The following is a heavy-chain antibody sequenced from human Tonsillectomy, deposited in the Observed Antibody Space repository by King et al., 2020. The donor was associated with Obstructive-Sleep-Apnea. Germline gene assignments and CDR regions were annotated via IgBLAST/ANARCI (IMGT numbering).Heavy chain of an antibody. CDR1: GGTFSSYV. D-gene: IGHD5-24*01. CDR3: ASLMADGAFAI. CDR2: IIPILDIA. V-gene: IGHV1-69*09. Sequence: QLVQSGAEVKKPGSSVKVSCKASGGTFSSYVISWVRQAPGQGLEWMGGIIPILDIANYAQKFQGRVTITADKSTSTAYMELSSLRSEDTAVYYCASLMADGAFAIWGQGTLVTVSS. J-gene: IGHJ3*02.